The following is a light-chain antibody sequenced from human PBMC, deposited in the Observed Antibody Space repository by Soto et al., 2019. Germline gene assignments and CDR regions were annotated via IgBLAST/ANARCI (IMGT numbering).Light chain of an antibody. CDR1: SSNIGNNA. Sequence: QAVVTQPPSVSEAPRQRVTISCSGSSSNIGNNAVNWYQQLPGKAPKLLIYYDDLLPSGVSDRFSGSKSGTSASLAISGLQSEDEADYYCAAWDDSLNGPVFGGGPKVTVL. V-gene: IGLV1-36*01. CDR2: YDD. CDR3: AAWDDSLNGPV. J-gene: IGLJ2*01.